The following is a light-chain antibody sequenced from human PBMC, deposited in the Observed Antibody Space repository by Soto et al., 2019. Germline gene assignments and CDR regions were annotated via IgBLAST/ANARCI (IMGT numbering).Light chain of an antibody. Sequence: DIQMTQSPSSVSASVGDRVSITCWASQGISSWLARYQQKPGKAPKLLIYGASRLHSGVPSRFSGSGSGTAFTLTISILQPEDFATYFCQQANSFPFSFGGGTKVEIK. V-gene: IGKV1-12*02. J-gene: IGKJ4*01. CDR2: GAS. CDR1: QGISSW. CDR3: QQANSFPFS.